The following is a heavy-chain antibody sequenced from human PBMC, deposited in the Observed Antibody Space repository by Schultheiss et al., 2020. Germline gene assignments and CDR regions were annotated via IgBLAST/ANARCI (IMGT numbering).Heavy chain of an antibody. CDR1: GFTVSSNY. CDR2: IYSGGST. CDR3: AREGYYDSSGYSWFDP. D-gene: IGHD3-22*01. J-gene: IGHJ5*02. V-gene: IGHV3-66*02. Sequence: GESLKISCAASGFTVSSNYMSWVRQAPGKGLEWVSVIYSGGSTYYADSVKGRFTISRDNSKNTLYLQMNSLRAEDTAVYYCAREGYYDSSGYSWFDPWGQGTLVTVSS.